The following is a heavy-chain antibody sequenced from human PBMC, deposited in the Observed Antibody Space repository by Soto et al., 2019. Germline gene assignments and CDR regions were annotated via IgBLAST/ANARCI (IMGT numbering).Heavy chain of an antibody. J-gene: IGHJ5*02. Sequence: QITLKESGPTLVKPTQTLTLSCTFSGFSLSTSGVGVGWIRQPPGKALEWLALIYWDDDERYSPSLKSRLTITRDSSKNQVVLTLTHMDPVDTATYYCAHKNLDALTGYGWFDPWGQGTLVTVSS. V-gene: IGHV2-5*02. CDR1: GFSLSTSGVG. D-gene: IGHD3-9*01. CDR3: AHKNLDALTGYGWFDP. CDR2: IYWDDDE.